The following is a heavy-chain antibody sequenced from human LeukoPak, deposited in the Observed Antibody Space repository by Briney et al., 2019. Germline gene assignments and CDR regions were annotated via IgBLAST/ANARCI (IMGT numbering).Heavy chain of an antibody. V-gene: IGHV1-69*05. Sequence: SVKVSCKASGGTFSSYAISWVRQAPGQGLEWMGRIIPIFGTANYAQKFQGRVTITTDESTSTAYMELSRLRSDDTAMYYCARGPRYFDPWGQGTLVTVSS. CDR2: IIPIFGTA. D-gene: IGHD2-15*01. CDR3: ARGPRYFDP. J-gene: IGHJ5*02. CDR1: GGTFSSYA.